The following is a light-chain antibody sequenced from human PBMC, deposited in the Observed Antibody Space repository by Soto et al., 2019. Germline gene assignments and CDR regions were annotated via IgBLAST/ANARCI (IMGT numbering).Light chain of an antibody. V-gene: IGLV2-23*01. J-gene: IGLJ2*01. CDR1: SSDVGSYNL. Sequence: QSALTQPASVSGSPGQSITISCTGTSSDVGSYNLVSWYQQYPGKAPKLMIYEGSKRPSGVSNRFSGSKSGNTASLTISGLQAEDEAAYYCCSYAGSNTPVVFGGGTKLTVL. CDR3: CSYAGSNTPVV. CDR2: EGS.